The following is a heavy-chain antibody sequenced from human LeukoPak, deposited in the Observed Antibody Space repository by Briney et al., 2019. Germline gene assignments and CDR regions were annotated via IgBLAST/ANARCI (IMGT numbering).Heavy chain of an antibody. CDR2: ISGSGGST. V-gene: IGHV3-23*01. CDR1: GFTFSSCA. Sequence: GGSLRLSCAASGFTFSSCAMSWVRQAPGKGLEWVSAISGSGGSTYYADSVKGRFTISRDNSKNTLYLQMNSLRAEDTAVYYCAKGGTIFGVVMDFDYWGQGTLVTVSS. CDR3: AKGGTIFGVVMDFDY. J-gene: IGHJ4*02. D-gene: IGHD3-3*01.